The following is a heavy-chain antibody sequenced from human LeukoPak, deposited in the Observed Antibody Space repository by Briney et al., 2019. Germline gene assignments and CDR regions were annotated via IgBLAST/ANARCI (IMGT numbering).Heavy chain of an antibody. J-gene: IGHJ4*02. Sequence: SETLSLTGAVYGGSFSGYYWSWIRQPPGKGLEWIGEINHSGSTNYNPSLKSRVTISVDTSKNQFSLKLSSVTAADTAVYYCAFLDSSGYYLWGQGTLVTVSS. CDR2: INHSGST. D-gene: IGHD3-22*01. CDR1: GGSFSGYY. CDR3: AFLDSSGYYL. V-gene: IGHV4-34*01.